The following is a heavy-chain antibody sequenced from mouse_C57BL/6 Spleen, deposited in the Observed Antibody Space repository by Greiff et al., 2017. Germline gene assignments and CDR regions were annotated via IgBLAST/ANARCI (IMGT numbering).Heavy chain of an antibody. Sequence: EVQLQQSGAELVRPGASVKLSCTASGFHIKDYYMHWVKQRPEQGLEWIGRIDPEDGDTEYAPKFKGKATMTADTSSNTAYLQLSSLTSEDTAVYYCTTDGNYPHWYFDVWGTGTTVTVSS. D-gene: IGHD2-1*01. J-gene: IGHJ1*03. V-gene: IGHV14-1*01. CDR2: IDPEDGDT. CDR1: GFHIKDYY. CDR3: TTDGNYPHWYFDV.